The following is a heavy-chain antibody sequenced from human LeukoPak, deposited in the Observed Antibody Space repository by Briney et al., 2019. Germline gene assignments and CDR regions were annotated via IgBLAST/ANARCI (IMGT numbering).Heavy chain of an antibody. CDR3: VKATVTSSYFDYFDY. CDR2: ISSNGGNT. Sequence: GGSLRLACSASGFSFSIYSMHWVRQAPGKGLEYVSAISSNGGNTNYADSVKGRFSISRDNSKNTLFLQMSSLRAEDTAIYYCVKATVTSSYFDYFDYWGQGTLVTVSS. J-gene: IGHJ4*02. D-gene: IGHD4-17*01. CDR1: GFSFSIYS. V-gene: IGHV3-64D*09.